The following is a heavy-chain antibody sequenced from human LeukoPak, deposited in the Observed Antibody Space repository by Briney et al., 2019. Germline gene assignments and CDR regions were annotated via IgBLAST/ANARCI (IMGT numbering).Heavy chain of an antibody. D-gene: IGHD3-16*01. Sequence: PGGSLRLSCAVSGFAFGSEAMSWVRQSPARGLEWVASISPGGGTTYYADYVKGRFTISRDNSKNTLYLQMNSLRAEDTAVYYCANFFGLGRVVDIWGQGTMVTVSS. J-gene: IGHJ3*02. CDR1: GFAFGSEA. CDR3: ANFFGLGRVVDI. V-gene: IGHV3-23*01. CDR2: ISPGGGTT.